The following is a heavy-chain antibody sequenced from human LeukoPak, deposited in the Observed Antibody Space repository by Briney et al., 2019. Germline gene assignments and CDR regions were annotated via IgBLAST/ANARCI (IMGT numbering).Heavy chain of an antibody. D-gene: IGHD6-13*01. CDR2: VNSDGSST. CDR1: GFTLRSYW. J-gene: IGHJ4*02. V-gene: IGHV3-74*01. CDR3: AREYSSSWPFDY. Sequence: GGSLRLSCAASGFTLRSYWMHWVRQAPGKGLVWVSRVNSDGSSTSYADSVKGRFTISSDNAQNTLYLQMNSLRAEDTAVYYCAREYSSSWPFDYWGQGTLVTVSS.